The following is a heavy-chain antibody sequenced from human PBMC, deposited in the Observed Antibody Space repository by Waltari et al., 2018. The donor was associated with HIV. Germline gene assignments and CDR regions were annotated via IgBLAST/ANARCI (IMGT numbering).Heavy chain of an antibody. J-gene: IGHJ4*02. CDR1: GYSFTSYW. CDR3: ARTYCSGGGCYSELDF. Sequence: EVQLVQSGAEVKKPGESLKISCKGSGYSFTSYWINWVRQMPGKGLEWMGIIYPDDSDTRYIPSFQGQVTISADKSINTAYLQWSSLKASDTAMYYCARTYCSGGGCYSELDFWGQGTLVTVSS. D-gene: IGHD2-15*01. CDR2: IYPDDSDT. V-gene: IGHV5-51*01.